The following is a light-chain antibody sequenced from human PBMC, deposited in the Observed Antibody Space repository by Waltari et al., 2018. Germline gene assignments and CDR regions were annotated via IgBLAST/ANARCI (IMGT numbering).Light chain of an antibody. V-gene: IGKV3-11*01. Sequence: EIVLTQSLATLSLSPGERATLSCRASQSIGSYLVWYQQKPGQAPRILIYDASNRFTGISGRFSGSGSGTDFTLTINNVQPEDFAVYYCQQRSEWPRTFGQGTKVDLK. CDR1: QSIGSY. CDR2: DAS. J-gene: IGKJ1*01. CDR3: QQRSEWPRT.